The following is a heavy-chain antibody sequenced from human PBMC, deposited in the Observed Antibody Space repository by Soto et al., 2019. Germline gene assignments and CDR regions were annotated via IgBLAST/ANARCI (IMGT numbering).Heavy chain of an antibody. J-gene: IGHJ4*02. Sequence: QVQLQESGPGLVKPSQTLSLTCTVSGGAISSVGYYWSWIRQHPGKGLECIGYIFYSGSTFYNPSLKRRIAISVDTSKTQFSLKLSSVTAADTAVYYCARGPGDYFDYWGQGTLVTVSS. CDR2: IFYSGST. CDR1: GGAISSVGYY. CDR3: ARGPGDYFDY. V-gene: IGHV4-31*03.